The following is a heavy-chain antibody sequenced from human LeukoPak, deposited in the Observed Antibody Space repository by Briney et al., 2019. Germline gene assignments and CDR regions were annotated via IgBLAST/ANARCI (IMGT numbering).Heavy chain of an antibody. CDR2: INPSGGSR. Sequence: ASVKVSCKASGYTFAIYYIHWVRQAPGQGLEWMGIINPSGGSRSYTQKFQGRLTMTRDTSTSTVCMELRSLRSEDTAVYYCARAKGLFDNWGQGTLVTVSA. V-gene: IGHV1-46*01. J-gene: IGHJ4*02. CDR3: ARAKGLFDN. CDR1: GYTFAIYY.